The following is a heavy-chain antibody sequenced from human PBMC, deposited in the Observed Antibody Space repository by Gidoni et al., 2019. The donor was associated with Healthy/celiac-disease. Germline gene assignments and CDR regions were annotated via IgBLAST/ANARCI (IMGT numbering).Heavy chain of an antibody. CDR2: INPSGGST. CDR1: GYTFTSYY. Sequence: QVQLVQSGAEVKKPGASVKVSCKASGYTFTSYYMHWVRQAPGQGLEWMGIINPSGGSTSYAQKFQGRVTMTRDTSTSTVYMELSSLRSEDTAVYYCAYDLVGATCFDPWGQGTLVTVSS. V-gene: IGHV1-46*03. J-gene: IGHJ5*02. D-gene: IGHD1-26*01. CDR3: AYDLVGATCFDP.